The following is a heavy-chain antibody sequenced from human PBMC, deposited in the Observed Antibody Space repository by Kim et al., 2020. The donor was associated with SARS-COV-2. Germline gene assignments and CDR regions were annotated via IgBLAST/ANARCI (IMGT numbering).Heavy chain of an antibody. V-gene: IGHV1-3*01. D-gene: IGHD5-12*01. Sequence: ASVKVSCKASGYTFTSYAMHWVRQAPGQRLEWMGWINAGNGNTKYSQKFQGRVTITRDTSASTAYMELSSLRSEDTAVYYCARGESGYVWGFSDYWGQGTLVTVSS. CDR1: GYTFTSYA. CDR2: INAGNGNT. CDR3: ARGESGYVWGFSDY. J-gene: IGHJ4*02.